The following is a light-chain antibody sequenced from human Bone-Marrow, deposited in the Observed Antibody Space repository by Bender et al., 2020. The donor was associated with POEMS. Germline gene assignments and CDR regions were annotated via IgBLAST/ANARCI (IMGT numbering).Light chain of an antibody. V-gene: IGLV1-47*01. CDR1: SSNIGSSY. J-gene: IGLJ3*02. Sequence: QSVLTQPPSTSGTPGQRVTISCSGSSSNIGSSYVYWYQQLPGTAPKLLVYKSNQRPSGVPDRFSGSKSGNTASLTISGLQAEDEADYFCCSYAGSDTWVFGGGSRLTVL. CDR3: CSYAGSDTWV. CDR2: KSN.